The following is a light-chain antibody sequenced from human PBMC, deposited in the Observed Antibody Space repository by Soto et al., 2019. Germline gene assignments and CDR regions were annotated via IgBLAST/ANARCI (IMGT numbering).Light chain of an antibody. CDR2: GAS. Sequence: EIVLTQSPGILSLSPGQRATLSCRASQSVSSNYLAWYHQKPGQAPRLLIYGASSRATCIPDRFSGSGSGTDFTLTISRLEPEDFAVYYCQQYGSSLYTFGQGTKLEIK. J-gene: IGKJ2*01. CDR3: QQYGSSLYT. V-gene: IGKV3-20*01. CDR1: QSVSSNY.